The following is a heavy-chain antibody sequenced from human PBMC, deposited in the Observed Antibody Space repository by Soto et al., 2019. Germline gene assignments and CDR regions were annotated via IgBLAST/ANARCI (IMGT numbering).Heavy chain of an antibody. CDR3: ARGRGRYSSGWSWFDP. CDR2: IFQSGST. CDR1: GGTIRSPDW. D-gene: IGHD6-19*01. J-gene: IGHJ5*02. Sequence: SETLSLTCGVSGGTIRSPDWWTWVRQPPGKGLEWIGEIFQSGSTNYTPSLESRVTISVDKSKNQFSLTLTSVTAADTAVYFCARGRGRYSSGWSWFDPWGQGILDTVSS. V-gene: IGHV4-4*02.